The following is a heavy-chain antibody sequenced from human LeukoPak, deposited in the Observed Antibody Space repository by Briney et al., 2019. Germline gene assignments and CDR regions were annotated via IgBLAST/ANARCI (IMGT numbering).Heavy chain of an antibody. Sequence: GGSLRLSCAASGFAFSTYAMTWVRQAPGKGLEWVSAITDSTYFADSVKGRFTISRDSSKNTVYLQMNSLRAEDTAVYYCARHCSGGRCYSGLDPWGQGALVTVSS. CDR2: ITDST. J-gene: IGHJ5*02. D-gene: IGHD2-15*01. CDR1: GFAFSTYA. CDR3: ARHCSGGRCYSGLDP. V-gene: IGHV3-23*01.